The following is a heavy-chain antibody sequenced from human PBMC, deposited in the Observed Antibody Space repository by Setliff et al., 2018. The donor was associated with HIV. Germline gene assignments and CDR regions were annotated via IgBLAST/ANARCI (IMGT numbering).Heavy chain of an antibody. D-gene: IGHD2-2*01. CDR1: GGSMSSYY. CDR3: ARDGPHCITSSCPGAWFDP. J-gene: IGHJ5*02. V-gene: IGHV4-59*12. CDR2: IYASGST. Sequence: PSETLSLTCAVSGGSMSSYYWSWIRQTPGKGLEWIGYIYASGSTKYNPSLESRVTISVDTSKNQFSLKLSSVTAADTAVYYCARDGPHCITSSCPGAWFDPWGQGTLVTVSS.